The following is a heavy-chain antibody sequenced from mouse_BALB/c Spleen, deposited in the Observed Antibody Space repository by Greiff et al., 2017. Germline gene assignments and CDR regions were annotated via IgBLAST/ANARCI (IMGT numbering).Heavy chain of an antibody. V-gene: IGHV5-15*02. D-gene: IGHD2-2*01. CDR1: GFTFSDYG. CDR3: AMYGYDGLDY. Sequence: DVMLVESGGGLVQPGGSRKLSCAASGFTFSDYGMAWVRQAPGKGPEWVAFISNLAYSIYYADTVTGRFTISRENAKNTLYLEMSSLRSEDTAMYYCAMYGYDGLDYWGQGTSVTVSS. J-gene: IGHJ4*01. CDR2: ISNLAYSI.